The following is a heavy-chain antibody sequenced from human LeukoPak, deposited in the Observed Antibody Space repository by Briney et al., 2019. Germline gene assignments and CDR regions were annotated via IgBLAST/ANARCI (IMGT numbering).Heavy chain of an antibody. CDR2: IYYSGST. V-gene: IGHV4-39*07. J-gene: IGHJ4*02. CDR3: ARMEELLPTNRH. CDR1: GGSISSSSYY. Sequence: KPSETLSLTCTVSGGSISSSSYYWGWIRQPPGKGLEWIGSIYYSGSTYYNPSLKSRVTISVDTSKNQFSLKLSSVTAADTAVYYCARMEELLPTNRHWGQGTLVTVSS. D-gene: IGHD1-26*01.